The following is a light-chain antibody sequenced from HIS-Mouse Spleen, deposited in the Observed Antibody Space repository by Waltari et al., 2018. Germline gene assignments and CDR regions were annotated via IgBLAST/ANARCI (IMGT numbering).Light chain of an antibody. CDR3: AAWDDSLSGPV. CDR2: GNN. Sequence: QSVLTQPPSASETPGQRVTISCSGRSTNIGSNYVYWYQQLPGTAPKLLIYGNNQRPSGVPDRFSGSKSGTSASLAISGLRSEDEADYYCAAWDDSLSGPVFGGGTKLTVL. J-gene: IGLJ3*02. V-gene: IGLV1-47*01. CDR1: STNIGSNY.